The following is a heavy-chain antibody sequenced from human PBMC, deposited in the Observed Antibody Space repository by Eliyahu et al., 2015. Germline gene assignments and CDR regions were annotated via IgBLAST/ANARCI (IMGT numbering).Heavy chain of an antibody. J-gene: IGHJ4*02. CDR2: ISSSGSTI. Sequence: YMSWIRQAPGKGLEWVSYISSSGSTIYYADSVKGRFTISRDNAKNSLYLQMNSLRAEDTAVYYCARGFYSSGWDFDYWGQGTLVTVSS. D-gene: IGHD6-19*01. V-gene: IGHV3-11*01. CDR3: ARGFYSSGWDFDY. CDR1: Y.